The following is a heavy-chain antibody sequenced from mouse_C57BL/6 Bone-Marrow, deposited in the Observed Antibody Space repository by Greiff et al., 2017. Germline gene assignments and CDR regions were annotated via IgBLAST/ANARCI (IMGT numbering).Heavy chain of an antibody. D-gene: IGHD1-1*01. Sequence: VQGVESGPGLVAPSQSLSITCTVLGFSLTSYGVSWVRQPPGKGLEWLGVLWGDVSTNSHLALISRLSLSQHNSNSQVILKLNSLQTDDTDKYYCAKPDYYGSIYDMDYWGQGTSVTVSS. CDR3: AKPDYYGSIYDMDY. CDR1: GFSLTSYG. CDR2: LWGDVST. V-gene: IGHV2-3*01. J-gene: IGHJ4*01.